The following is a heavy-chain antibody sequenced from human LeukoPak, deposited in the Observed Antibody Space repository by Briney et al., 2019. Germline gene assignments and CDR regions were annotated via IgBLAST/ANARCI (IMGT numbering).Heavy chain of an antibody. V-gene: IGHV3-23*01. CDR1: GFTFSSYA. CDR2: ISGSGGST. CDR3: AKDLEIITMIVGPTDI. D-gene: IGHD3-22*01. Sequence: PGGSLRLSCAASGFTFSSYAMSWVRQAPGKGLEWVSAISGSGGSTYYADSVKGRFTISRDNSKNTLYLQMNSLRAEDTAVYYCAKDLEIITMIVGPTDIWGQGTMVTVSS. J-gene: IGHJ3*02.